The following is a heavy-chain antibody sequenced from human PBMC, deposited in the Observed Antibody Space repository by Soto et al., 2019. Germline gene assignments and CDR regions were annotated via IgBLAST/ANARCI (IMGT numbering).Heavy chain of an antibody. Sequence: ASVKVSCKASGGTFSSYTISWVRQAPGQGLEWMGRIIPILGIANYAQKFQGRVTITADKSTSTAYMELSSLRSEDTAVYYCARDIVDVVPAAIFGHYYMDVWGKGTTVTVSS. J-gene: IGHJ6*03. CDR1: GGTFSSYT. CDR2: IIPILGIA. D-gene: IGHD2-2*01. CDR3: ARDIVDVVPAAIFGHYYMDV. V-gene: IGHV1-69*04.